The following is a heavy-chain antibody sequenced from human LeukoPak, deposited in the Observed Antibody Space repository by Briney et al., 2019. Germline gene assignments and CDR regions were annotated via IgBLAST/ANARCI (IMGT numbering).Heavy chain of an antibody. Sequence: GGSLRLSCAASGFTFSIYAMHWVRQAPGKGLKWVAVISYDGSNQYYADSVRGRFTISRDNSKNTLYLQMNSLRAEDTAVYYCAKVRKEQWLVLIDYWGQGTLVTVSS. J-gene: IGHJ4*02. V-gene: IGHV3-30*18. CDR3: AKVRKEQWLVLIDY. D-gene: IGHD6-19*01. CDR1: GFTFSIYA. CDR2: ISYDGSNQ.